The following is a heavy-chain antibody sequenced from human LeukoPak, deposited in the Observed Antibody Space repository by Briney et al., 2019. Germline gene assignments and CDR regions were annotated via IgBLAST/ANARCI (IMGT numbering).Heavy chain of an antibody. J-gene: IGHJ4*02. CDR3: ASRRDYGINY. V-gene: IGHV4-4*07. CDR1: GGSISSYY. CDR2: IYTTGTT. Sequence: SETLSLTCTVSGGSISSYYWSWIRQPAGKGLEWIGRIYTTGTTNYNPSLKSRVSMSIDTSKNQFSLRLSSVTAADTAVYYCASRRDYGINYWGQGTLVTVSS. D-gene: IGHD4-17*01.